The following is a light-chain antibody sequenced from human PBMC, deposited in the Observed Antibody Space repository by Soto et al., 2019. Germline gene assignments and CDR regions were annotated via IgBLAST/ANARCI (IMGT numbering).Light chain of an antibody. CDR3: SSYTSSSTRV. CDR1: SSDVGGYNY. Sequence: QPVLTHPTAGSESPGQSITISCKRTSSDVGGYNYVTWYQQHPGKAPKLMIYDVSNRPSGVSNRFSGSKSGNTASLTISGLQAEDEADYYCSSYTSSSTRVFGTGTKVTVL. J-gene: IGLJ1*01. CDR2: DVS. V-gene: IGLV2-14*01.